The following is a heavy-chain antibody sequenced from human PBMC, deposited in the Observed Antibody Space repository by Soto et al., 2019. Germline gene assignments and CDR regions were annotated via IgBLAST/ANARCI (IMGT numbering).Heavy chain of an antibody. D-gene: IGHD2-15*01. CDR3: ARESTLGYYYGLDV. Sequence: QVQLVESGGGVVQPETSLRLSCTVSGFTFRNYPMHWVRQAPGKGLEWVAVISYDGTNQYYTHSVKGRFTISRDNSKNTLHLVMNSLRPEDTAVYYCARESTLGYYYGLDVWGQGTTVTVSS. CDR1: GFTFRNYP. V-gene: IGHV3-30-3*01. CDR2: ISYDGTNQ. J-gene: IGHJ6*02.